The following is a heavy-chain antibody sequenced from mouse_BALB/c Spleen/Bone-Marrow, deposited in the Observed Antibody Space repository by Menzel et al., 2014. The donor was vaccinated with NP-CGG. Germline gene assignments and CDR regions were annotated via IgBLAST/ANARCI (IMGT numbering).Heavy chain of an antibody. V-gene: IGHV5-4*02. J-gene: IGHJ2*01. D-gene: IGHD2-4*01. CDR3: ARVSYDYFDY. CDR1: GFTFSDYY. Sequence: EVQRVESGGGLVKPGGSLKLSCAASGFTFSDYYMYWVRQTPEKRLEWVATISDGGSYTYYPDSVKGRFTISRDNAKNNLYLQMSSPKSEDTAMYYCARVSYDYFDYWGQGTTLTVSS. CDR2: ISDGGSYT.